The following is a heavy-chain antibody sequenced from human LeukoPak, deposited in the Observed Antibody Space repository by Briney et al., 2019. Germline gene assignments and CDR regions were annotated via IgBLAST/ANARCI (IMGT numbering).Heavy chain of an antibody. CDR2: INGSGGST. J-gene: IGHJ4*02. V-gene: IGHV3-23*01. CDR1: GFTFSSYA. D-gene: IGHD3-22*01. CDR3: EKAPGRIWDSSGYQHFDY. Sequence: PGGSLRLSCAASGFTFSSYAMSWVRQAPGKGLEWVSAINGSGGSTYYADSVKGRFTISRDNSKNTLYLQMNSLRSEDTAVYYCEKAPGRIWDSSGYQHFDYWGQGTLVTVSS.